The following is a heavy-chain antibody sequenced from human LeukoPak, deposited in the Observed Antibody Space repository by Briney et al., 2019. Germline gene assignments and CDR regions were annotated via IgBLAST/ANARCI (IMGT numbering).Heavy chain of an antibody. CDR3: AKATLVRGVITHFDY. D-gene: IGHD3-10*01. J-gene: IGHJ4*02. CDR2: IRYDGSNK. V-gene: IGHV3-30*02. CDR1: RFTFSSYG. Sequence: GGSLRLSCAASRFTFSSYGMHWVRQAPGKGLEWVAFIRYDGSNKYYADSVKGRFTISRDNSKNTLYLQMNSLRAEDTAVYYCAKATLVRGVITHFDYWGQGTLVTVSS.